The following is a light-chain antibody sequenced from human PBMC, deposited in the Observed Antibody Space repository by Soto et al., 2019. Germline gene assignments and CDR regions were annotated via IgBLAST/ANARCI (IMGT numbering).Light chain of an antibody. Sequence: QSVVTQPPSASGTPGQRVTISCSGSSSNIGSNYVYRYQQLPGTAPKLLIYRNNQRPSGVPNRFSGSKSGTSASLAISGLRSEDEADYYCAAWDDSLNVVVFGGGTKLTVL. J-gene: IGLJ2*01. CDR1: SSNIGSNY. CDR3: AAWDDSLNVVV. CDR2: RNN. V-gene: IGLV1-47*01.